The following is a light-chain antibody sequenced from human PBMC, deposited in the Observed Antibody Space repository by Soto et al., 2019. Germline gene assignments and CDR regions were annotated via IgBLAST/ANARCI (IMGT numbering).Light chain of an antibody. Sequence: QSVLTQPASVSGSPGQSITISCTGTSSDVGAYNYVSWYQQHPGKVPKLMIDDVSDRPSGVSNRFSGSKSGNTASLTISGLQAEDEAAYYCSSFTRSNSYVFGTGTKLTVL. CDR3: SSFTRSNSYV. J-gene: IGLJ1*01. CDR1: SSDVGAYNY. V-gene: IGLV2-14*03. CDR2: DVS.